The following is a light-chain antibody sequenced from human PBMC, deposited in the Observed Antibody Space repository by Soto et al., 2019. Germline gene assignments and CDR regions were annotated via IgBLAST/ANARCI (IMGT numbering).Light chain of an antibody. CDR2: GVS. Sequence: EFVLTQSPGTLSLSPGERATLSCRASQSVAANYLAWYQQKRGQAPRLLIYGVSTRAAGIPDRFSGSGSGTDFTLTISRLEPEDFAVYYCQRYDSSPFTFGQGTKVDNK. J-gene: IGKJ2*01. V-gene: IGKV3-20*01. CDR3: QRYDSSPFT. CDR1: QSVAANY.